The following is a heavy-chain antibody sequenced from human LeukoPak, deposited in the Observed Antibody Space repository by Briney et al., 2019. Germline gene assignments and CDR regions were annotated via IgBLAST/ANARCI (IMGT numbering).Heavy chain of an antibody. CDR3: ARDDAILTGLDG. J-gene: IGHJ4*02. CDR1: GFTFSDYY. Sequence: GGSVRLSCAASGFTFSDYYMSWIRQAPGKGLEWVSYISSSSSYTNYADSVKGRFTTSRDNAKNSLYLQMNSLRAEDTAVYYCARDDAILTGLDGWGQGTLVTVSS. V-gene: IGHV3-11*06. D-gene: IGHD3-9*01. CDR2: ISSSSSYT.